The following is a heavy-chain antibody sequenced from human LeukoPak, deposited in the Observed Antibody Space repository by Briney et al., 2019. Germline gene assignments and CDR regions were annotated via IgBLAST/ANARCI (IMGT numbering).Heavy chain of an antibody. J-gene: IGHJ4*02. CDR3: ARRGYCSGGSCYDY. V-gene: IGHV5-10-1*01. D-gene: IGHD2-15*01. CDR2: IDHSDSYT. CDR1: GCSFTSYW. Sequence: GESLKISCKGSGCSFTSYWISWVRQMPVKGVEWMGRIDHSDSYTNYSSSFQGHVTISADKSTSTAYLQWSSLKAWDTAMYYCARRGYCSGGSCYDYWGQGTLVTVSS.